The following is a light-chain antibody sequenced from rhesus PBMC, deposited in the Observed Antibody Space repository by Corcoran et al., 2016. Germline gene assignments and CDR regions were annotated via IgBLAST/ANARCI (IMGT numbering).Light chain of an antibody. CDR1: QGISSW. V-gene: IGKV1-22*01. Sequence: DIQMTQSPSSLSASVGDKVTITCQASQGISSWLAWYQQKPGKAPKLLIYKASSLQSGGPSRFSGSGSGTDFTLTISSLQPEDFATYYCLQYSSSPFTFGPGTKLDIK. CDR3: LQYSSSPFT. J-gene: IGKJ3*01. CDR2: KAS.